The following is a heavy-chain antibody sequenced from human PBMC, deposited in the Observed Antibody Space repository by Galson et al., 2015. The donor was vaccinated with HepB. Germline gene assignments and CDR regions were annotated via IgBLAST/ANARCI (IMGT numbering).Heavy chain of an antibody. Sequence: SLRLSCAASGFTFSNAWMNWVRQAPGKGLEWVGRIKSKTDGGTTDYAAPVKGRFTISRDDSKNTPYLQMNSLKTEDTAVYYCTTERLLRYFDWLLSPSWGQGTLVTVSS. CDR2: IKSKTDGGTT. D-gene: IGHD3-9*01. CDR1: GFTFSNAW. CDR3: TTERLLRYFDWLLSPS. J-gene: IGHJ4*02. V-gene: IGHV3-15*07.